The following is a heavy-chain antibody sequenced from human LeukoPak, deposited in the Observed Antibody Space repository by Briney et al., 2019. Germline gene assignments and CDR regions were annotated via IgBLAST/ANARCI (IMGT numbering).Heavy chain of an antibody. CDR1: GYTFTSYY. J-gene: IGHJ4*02. CDR2: INPSGGST. CDR3: VSGEAYYDFWSGYKAFDY. D-gene: IGHD3-3*01. Sequence: ASVKVSCKASGYTFTSYYMHWVRQAPGQGLEWMGIINPSGGSTSYAQKFQGRVTMTRDTSTSTVYMELSSLRSEDTAVYYCVSGEAYYDFWSGYKAFDYWGQGTLVTVSS. V-gene: IGHV1-46*01.